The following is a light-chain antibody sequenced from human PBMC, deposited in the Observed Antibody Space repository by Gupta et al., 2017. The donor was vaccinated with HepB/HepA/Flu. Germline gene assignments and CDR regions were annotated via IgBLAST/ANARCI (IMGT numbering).Light chain of an antibody. CDR1: ESVDNW. CDR2: KAS. Sequence: DIQVTQSPSTLSASIGDRLTITCRASESVDNWLAWYQQKPGKAPKLLIYKASNSENGVPSRFSGSGSGTEFSLTINRRQPDDFATYYCQQYKNFPYTFGQGTNLHVK. V-gene: IGKV1-5*03. CDR3: QQYKNFPYT. J-gene: IGKJ2*01.